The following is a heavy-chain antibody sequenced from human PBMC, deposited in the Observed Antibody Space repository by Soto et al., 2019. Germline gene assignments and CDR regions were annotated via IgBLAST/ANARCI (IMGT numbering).Heavy chain of an antibody. CDR3: ARTYYDFWSGYHSDYYFDY. CDR1: GFTFSDYY. CDR2: ISSSGSTI. Sequence: QVQLVESGGGLVKPGGSLRLSCAASGFTFSDYYMSWIRQAPGKGLEWVSYISSSGSTIYYADSVKGRFTITRDNAKNSLYLQMNSLRVEDTAVFYCARTYYDFWSGYHSDYYFDYWGQGTLVTVSS. J-gene: IGHJ4*02. V-gene: IGHV3-11*01. D-gene: IGHD3-3*01.